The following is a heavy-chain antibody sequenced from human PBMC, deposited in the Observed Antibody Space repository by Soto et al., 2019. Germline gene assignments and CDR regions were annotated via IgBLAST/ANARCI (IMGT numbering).Heavy chain of an antibody. D-gene: IGHD3-16*01. CDR3: AEAGGDQDYYVWGSYGAY. V-gene: IGHV3-33*06. Sequence: QVQLVESGGGVVQPGRSLRLSCAASGFTFSSYGMHWVRQAPGKGLEWVAVIWYDGSNKYYADSVKGRFTISRDNSKNTVEPQMNCLRGEGTAVYYCAEAGGDQDYYVWGSYGAYWGQGTLVTVSS. J-gene: IGHJ4*02. CDR1: GFTFSSYG. CDR2: IWYDGSNK.